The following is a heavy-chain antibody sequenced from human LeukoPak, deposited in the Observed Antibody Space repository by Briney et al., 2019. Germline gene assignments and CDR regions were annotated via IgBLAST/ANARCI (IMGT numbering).Heavy chain of an antibody. J-gene: IGHJ5*02. V-gene: IGHV3-23*01. CDR1: GFTFTTYA. D-gene: IGHD1-26*01. CDR2: ISGSGDST. Sequence: PGASLRLSCAASGFTFTTYAMNWVRQAPGKGLEWVSVISGSGDSTYYADSVKGRLTISRDNSKNTLYLQMNSLRAEDTAVYYCAKPRIVGVKGLDPWGQGTLVTVSS. CDR3: AKPRIVGVKGLDP.